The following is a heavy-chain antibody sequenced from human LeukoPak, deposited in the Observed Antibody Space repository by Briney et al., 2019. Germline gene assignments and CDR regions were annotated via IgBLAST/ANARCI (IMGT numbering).Heavy chain of an antibody. J-gene: IGHJ4*02. D-gene: IGHD5-18*01. Sequence: ASVKVSCKASGYTFTSYYIHWVRQAPGQGLEWMGIISPNFGSTSYAQKFQGRVTMTSDMSTSTVYMELSSLRFDDTAIYYCAREGAVATAMLSLDYWGQGALVTVSS. CDR1: GYTFTSYY. CDR2: ISPNFGST. V-gene: IGHV1-46*01. CDR3: AREGAVATAMLSLDY.